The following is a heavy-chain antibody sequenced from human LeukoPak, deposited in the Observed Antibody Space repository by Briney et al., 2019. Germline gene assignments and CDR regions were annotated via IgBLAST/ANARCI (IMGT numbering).Heavy chain of an antibody. CDR2: ISAYNGNT. V-gene: IGHV1-18*03. CDR1: GYTFTSYG. CDR3: ARDLLVGAVAALGLPDY. Sequence: ASVKVSCKASGYTFTSYGISWVRQAPGQGLEWMGWISAYNGNTNYAQKLQGRVTMTTDTSTSTAYMGLSSLRSEDMAVYYCARDLLVGAVAALGLPDYWGQGTLVTVSS. D-gene: IGHD6-19*01. J-gene: IGHJ4*02.